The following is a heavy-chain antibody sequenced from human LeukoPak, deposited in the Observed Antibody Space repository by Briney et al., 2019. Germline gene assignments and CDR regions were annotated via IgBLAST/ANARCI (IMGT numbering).Heavy chain of an antibody. V-gene: IGHV6-1*01. CDR3: ARISVFSSTPSPFHY. J-gene: IGHJ4*02. Sequence: SQTLSLTCAISGDSFSSNSATWNWIRQSPSRGLEWLGRTYYRSKWYNDYAVSVKSRMTINADTTKNQFSLHVSSVTPEDTAVYYCARISVFSSTPSPFHYWGQGTPVTVSS. D-gene: IGHD2-2*01. CDR2: TYYRSKWYN. CDR1: GDSFSSNSAT.